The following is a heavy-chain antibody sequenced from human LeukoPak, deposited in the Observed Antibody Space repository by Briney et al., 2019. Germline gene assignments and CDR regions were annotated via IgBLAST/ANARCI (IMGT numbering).Heavy chain of an antibody. D-gene: IGHD2-2*01. J-gene: IGHJ4*02. V-gene: IGHV4-38-2*01. CDR2: IYHTGSA. CDR3: ARYCTSTTCILRGFDY. CDR1: GYSFTSGHY. Sequence: PSETLSLTCSVSGYSFTSGHYWGWIRQHPGKGLEWIANIYHTGSAHYNPSLKSRVTISVDTSKNQFSLKLSSVTAADTAVYYCARYCTSTTCILRGFDYWAREPWSPSP.